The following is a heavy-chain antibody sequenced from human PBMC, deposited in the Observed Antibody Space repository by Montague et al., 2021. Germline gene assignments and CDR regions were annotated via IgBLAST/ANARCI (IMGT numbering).Heavy chain of an antibody. J-gene: IGHJ4*02. D-gene: IGHD6-13*01. V-gene: IGHV4-59*12. Sequence: SETLSLTCGLSGGSISSYYWNWIRQPPGKGLEFIGHIYVSGITVYNPSLQSRVTMSVDTSKNQFSLNLTSVTAADTAVYYCAREPVTAAGAVDSWGQGTLVTVSS. CDR1: GGSISSYY. CDR2: IYVSGIT. CDR3: AREPVTAAGAVDS.